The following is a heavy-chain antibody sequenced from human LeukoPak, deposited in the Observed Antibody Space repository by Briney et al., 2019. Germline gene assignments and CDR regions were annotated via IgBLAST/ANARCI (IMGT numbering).Heavy chain of an antibody. V-gene: IGHV3-23*01. Sequence: GGSLGLSCAASGLTFSSYAMSWVRQAPGKGLQWVSAISGSGGSTYYADSVKGRFTISRDNSKNTLYLQMNSLRAEDTAVYYCATPSRAGTIDYWGQGTLVTVSS. CDR2: ISGSGGST. CDR3: ATPSRAGTIDY. CDR1: GLTFSSYA. J-gene: IGHJ4*02. D-gene: IGHD6-19*01.